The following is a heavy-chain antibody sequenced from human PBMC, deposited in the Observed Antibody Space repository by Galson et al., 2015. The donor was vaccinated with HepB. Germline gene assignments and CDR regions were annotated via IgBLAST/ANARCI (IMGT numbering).Heavy chain of an antibody. CDR1: GGSISSYY. D-gene: IGHD3-22*01. V-gene: IGHV4-59*01. CDR3: ARVIGGTQYYYDSSGYYYEGGAVDI. CDR2: IYYSGST. J-gene: IGHJ3*02. Sequence: QVQLQESGPGLVKPSETLSLTCTVSGGSISSYYWSWIRQPPGKGLEWIGYIYYSGSTNYNPSLKSRVTISVDTSKNQFSLKLSSVTAADTAVYYCARVIGGTQYYYDSSGYYYEGGAVDIWGQGTMVTVSS.